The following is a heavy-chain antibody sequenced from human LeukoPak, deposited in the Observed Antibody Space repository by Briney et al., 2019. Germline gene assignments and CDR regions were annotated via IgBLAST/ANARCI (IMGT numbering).Heavy chain of an antibody. CDR3: ARLLDNDSSGDPDTFDM. Sequence: PSETLSLTCTVSGGSISSHYWTWIRQPPGKGLEWIGFIYYSGRTRHNPALQSRLTISVDTSENNFSLKLTSVTAADTAVYYCARLLDNDSSGDPDTFDMWGQGTVVTVSS. J-gene: IGHJ3*02. CDR1: GGSISSHY. V-gene: IGHV4-59*11. CDR2: IYYSGRT. D-gene: IGHD3-22*01.